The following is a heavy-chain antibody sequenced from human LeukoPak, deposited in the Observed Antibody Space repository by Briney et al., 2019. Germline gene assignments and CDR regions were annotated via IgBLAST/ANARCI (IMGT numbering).Heavy chain of an antibody. CDR3: AREAGYSSAWYNYYYYMDV. V-gene: IGHV4-4*09. D-gene: IGHD6-25*01. CDR1: GGSISSYY. Sequence: SETLSLTCTVSGGSISSYYWSWIRQPPGKGLEWIGYIYTSGSTNYNPSLKSRVTISVDTSKNQFSLKLSSVTAAYTAVYYCAREAGYSSAWYNYYYYMDVWGKGTTVTVSS. CDR2: IYTSGST. J-gene: IGHJ6*03.